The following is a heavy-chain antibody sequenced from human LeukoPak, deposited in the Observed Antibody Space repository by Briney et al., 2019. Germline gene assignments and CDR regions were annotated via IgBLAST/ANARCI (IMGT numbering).Heavy chain of an antibody. CDR3: ARAGYCTSNSCYSPNFHYMDV. V-gene: IGHV3-7*01. Sequence: GGSLRLSCAASGFTFRSYRMSWVRQAPGKGLEWVANIKEDANEEYYVDSVRGRFIISRDNAKNSLFLQMYSLRADDTAVYYCARAGYCTSNSCYSPNFHYMDVWGKGTTVAVSS. CDR2: IKEDANEE. D-gene: IGHD2-2*01. CDR1: GFTFRSYR. J-gene: IGHJ6*03.